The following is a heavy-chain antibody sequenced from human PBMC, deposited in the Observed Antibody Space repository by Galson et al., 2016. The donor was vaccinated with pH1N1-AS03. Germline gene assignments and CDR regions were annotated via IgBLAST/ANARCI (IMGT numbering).Heavy chain of an antibody. D-gene: IGHD4/OR15-4a*01. Sequence: SVKVSCKASGGTFSNYAFSWVRQAPGQGLEWMGGVIPIFGTTNYAQEFQGRVTITADKSTSTAYMELRSLRSGDTAVYYCARAMVPTTYYGMDVWGQGTTVTVSS. CDR2: VIPIFGTT. V-gene: IGHV1-69*06. J-gene: IGHJ6*02. CDR3: ARAMVPTTYYGMDV. CDR1: GGTFSNYA.